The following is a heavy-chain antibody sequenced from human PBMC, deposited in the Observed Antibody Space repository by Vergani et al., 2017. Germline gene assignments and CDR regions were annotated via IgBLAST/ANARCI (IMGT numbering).Heavy chain of an antibody. CDR2: ISSNGGST. V-gene: IGHV3-64D*06. J-gene: IGHJ4*02. CDR3: VTDSHHPSSRITICGVAGFDY. D-gene: IGHD3-3*01. CDR1: GFTFSSYT. Sequence: EVQVVESGGGLVQPGGSLRLSCSASGFTFSSYTMHRVRQAPGKGLEYVSAISSNGGSTNYADSVKGRFIMSRNNSKKTLYLQMSSLRGEDTAVYYCVTDSHHPSSRITICGVAGFDYWGQGTLVTVSS.